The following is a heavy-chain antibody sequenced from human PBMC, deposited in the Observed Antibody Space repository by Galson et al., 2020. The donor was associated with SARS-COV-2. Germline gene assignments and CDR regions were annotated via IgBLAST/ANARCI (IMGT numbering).Heavy chain of an antibody. D-gene: IGHD1-1*01. CDR2: IWYDGSNK. Sequence: GGSLRLSCAASGFTFSSYGMHWVRQAPGKGLEWVAVIWYDGSNKYYADSVKGRFTISRDNSKNTLYLQINSLRAEDTAVYYCARGTSGDPDYYMDVWGKGTTVTVSS. CDR1: GFTFSSYG. CDR3: ARGTSGDPDYYMDV. V-gene: IGHV3-33*01. J-gene: IGHJ6*03.